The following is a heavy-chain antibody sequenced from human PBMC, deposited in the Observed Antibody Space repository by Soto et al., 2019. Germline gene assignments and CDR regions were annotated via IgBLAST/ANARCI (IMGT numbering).Heavy chain of an antibody. CDR2: INHSGST. J-gene: IGHJ4*02. Sequence: SETLSLTCAVYGRSFSGYYWSWIRQPPGKGLEWIGEINHSGSTNYNPSLKSRVTISVDTSISVDTSKNQFSLKLSSVTAADTAVYYCARYYGGKVLDDWGQGTLVT. D-gene: IGHD4-17*01. CDR1: GRSFSGYY. V-gene: IGHV4-34*01. CDR3: ARYYGGKVLDD.